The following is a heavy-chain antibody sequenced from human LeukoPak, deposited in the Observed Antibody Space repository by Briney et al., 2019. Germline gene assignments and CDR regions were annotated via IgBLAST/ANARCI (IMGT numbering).Heavy chain of an antibody. Sequence: SETLSLTCTVSGGSISSYYWSWIRQPPGKGLEWIGYIYYSGSTNYNPSLKSRVTISVDTSKNQFSLKLNSVTAADTAVYYCARGGKKFCGGDCYFFDYWGQGTLVTVSS. J-gene: IGHJ4*02. CDR3: ARGGKKFCGGDCYFFDY. V-gene: IGHV4-59*01. CDR2: IYYSGST. D-gene: IGHD2-21*02. CDR1: GGSISSYY.